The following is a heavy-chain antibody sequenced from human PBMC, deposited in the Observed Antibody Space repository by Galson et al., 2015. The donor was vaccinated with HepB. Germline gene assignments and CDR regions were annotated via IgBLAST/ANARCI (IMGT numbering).Heavy chain of an antibody. Sequence: SLRRSCAASGFTFTHYAMNWVRQAPGKGLERVSAISCSGRRTSYADSVKGRFTISRDNSGNKVFLQMDGLRVDDTAVYYCAKHDLYGDSSRGGSFDYLGQGALVTVSS. CDR3: AKHDLYGDSSRGGSFDY. CDR2: ISCSGRRT. V-gene: IGHV3-23*01. CDR1: GFTFTHYA. D-gene: IGHD4-17*01. J-gene: IGHJ4*02.